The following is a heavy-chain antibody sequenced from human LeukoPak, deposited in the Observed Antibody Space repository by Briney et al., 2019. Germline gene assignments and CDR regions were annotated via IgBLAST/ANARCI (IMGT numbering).Heavy chain of an antibody. CDR3: ARDCSSTSCYFDY. CDR1: GFTFSSYW. Sequence: GGSLRLSCAASGFTFSSYWMNWVRQAPGKGPEWVSYISSSSSTIYYADSVKGRFTISRDNAKNSLYLQMNSLRDEDTAVYYCARDCSSTSCYFDYWGQGTLVTVSS. CDR2: ISSSSSTI. J-gene: IGHJ4*02. D-gene: IGHD2-2*01. V-gene: IGHV3-48*02.